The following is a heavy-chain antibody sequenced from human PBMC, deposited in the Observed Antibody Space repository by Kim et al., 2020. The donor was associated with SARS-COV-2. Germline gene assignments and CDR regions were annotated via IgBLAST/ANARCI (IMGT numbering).Heavy chain of an antibody. Sequence: GGSLRLSCAASGFTFDTYAMYWVRQAPGKGLEWVSAVNSDCGNTYYPDSVKGRFTISRDNSKNTLYLQMGSLTAEDTAVYYCVKGFYASNWYFDYWGQGTLVTVSS. J-gene: IGHJ4*02. V-gene: IGHV3-23*01. CDR3: VKGFYASNWYFDY. CDR2: VNSDCGNT. D-gene: IGHD6-13*01. CDR1: GFTFDTYA.